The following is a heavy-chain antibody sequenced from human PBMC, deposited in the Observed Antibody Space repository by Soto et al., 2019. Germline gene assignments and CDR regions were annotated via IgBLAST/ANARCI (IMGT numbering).Heavy chain of an antibody. CDR3: ARGRRGCSGGSCIYYMDV. J-gene: IGHJ6*03. CDR1: GYTFTSYD. Sequence: ASVKVSCKASGYTFTSYDINWVRQATGQGLEWMGWMNPNSGNTGYAQKFQGRVTMTRNTSISTAYMELSSLRSEDTAVYYCARGRRGCSGGSCIYYMDVWGKGTTVTVSS. CDR2: MNPNSGNT. V-gene: IGHV1-8*01. D-gene: IGHD2-15*01.